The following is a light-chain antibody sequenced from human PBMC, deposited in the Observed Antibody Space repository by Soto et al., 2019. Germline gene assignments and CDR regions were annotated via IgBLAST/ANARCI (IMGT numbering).Light chain of an antibody. Sequence: QSVLTQTPSVSGAPGQKITMSCTGSSSNIGAGYDVHWYQQLPGAAPRLLIYADNNRPSGVPDRFSASNSGKSASLAITGLQGADEAVYYCQSYDTSLSGVIFGAGTKLTVL. J-gene: IGLJ2*01. CDR1: SSNIGAGYD. V-gene: IGLV1-40*01. CDR3: QSYDTSLSGVI. CDR2: ADN.